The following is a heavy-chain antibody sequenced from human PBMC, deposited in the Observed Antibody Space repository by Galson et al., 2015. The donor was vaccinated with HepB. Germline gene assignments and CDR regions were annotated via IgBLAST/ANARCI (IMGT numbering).Heavy chain of an antibody. Sequence: SVKVSCKASGGTFSSYAISWVRQAPGQGLEWMGGIIPIFGTANYAQKFQGRVTITADESTNTAYMELSSLRSEDTAVYYCARDGGGYCSSTSCYGDAFDIWGQGTMVTVSS. CDR2: IIPIFGTA. V-gene: IGHV1-69*13. D-gene: IGHD2-2*01. CDR3: ARDGGGYCSSTSCYGDAFDI. CDR1: GGTFSSYA. J-gene: IGHJ3*02.